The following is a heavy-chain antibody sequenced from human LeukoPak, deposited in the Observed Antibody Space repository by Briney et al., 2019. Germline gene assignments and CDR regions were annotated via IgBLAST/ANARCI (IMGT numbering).Heavy chain of an antibody. D-gene: IGHD5-12*01. Sequence: GGSLRLSCAASGFTFGSYSMNWVRQAPGKGLEWVSSISSSSSYIYYADSVKGRFTISRDNAKNSLYLQMNSLRAEDTAVYYCARGGVATVHFYFDYWGQGALVTVSS. CDR3: ARGGVATVHFYFDY. CDR1: GFTFGSYS. J-gene: IGHJ4*02. CDR2: ISSSSSYI. V-gene: IGHV3-21*01.